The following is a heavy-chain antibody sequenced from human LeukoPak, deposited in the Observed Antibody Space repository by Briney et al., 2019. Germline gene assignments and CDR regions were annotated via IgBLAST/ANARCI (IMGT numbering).Heavy chain of an antibody. CDR1: GFTFSSYE. V-gene: IGHV3-48*03. J-gene: IGHJ6*03. Sequence: PGGSLRLSCAASGFTFSSYEMNWVRQAPGKGLEWVSYISSSGSTIYYAGSVKGRFTISRDNAKNSLYLQMNSLRAEDTAVYYCARRQQLRYYYYYMDVWGKGTTVTISS. D-gene: IGHD6-13*01. CDR2: ISSSGSTI. CDR3: ARRQQLRYYYYYMDV.